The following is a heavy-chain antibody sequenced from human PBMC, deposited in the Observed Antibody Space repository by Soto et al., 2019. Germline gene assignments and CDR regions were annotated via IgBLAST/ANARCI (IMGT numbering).Heavy chain of an antibody. V-gene: IGHV1-69*13. CDR2: IIPIFGTA. CDR1: GGTFSSYA. J-gene: IGHJ6*02. Sequence: GASVKVSCKASGGTFSSYAISWVRQAPGQGLEWMGGIIPIFGTANYAQKFRGRVTITADESTSTAYMELSSLRSEDTAVYYCASDAVAGNLVSYYYYGMDVWGQGTTVTVSS. CDR3: ASDAVAGNLVSYYYYGMDV. D-gene: IGHD6-19*01.